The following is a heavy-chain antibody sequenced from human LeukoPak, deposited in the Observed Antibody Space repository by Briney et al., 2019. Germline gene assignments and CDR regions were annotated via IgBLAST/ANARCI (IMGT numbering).Heavy chain of an antibody. CDR3: AGDRRGYSYGYLYYYIDV. J-gene: IGHJ6*03. Sequence: GGSLRLSCAASGFTFSSYSMNWVRQAPGKGLEWVSSISSSSSYIYYADSVKGRFTISRDNAKNSLYLQMNSLRAEDTAVYYCAGDRRGYSYGYLYYYIDVWGKGTTVTVSS. D-gene: IGHD5-18*01. CDR1: GFTFSSYS. V-gene: IGHV3-21*01. CDR2: ISSSSSYI.